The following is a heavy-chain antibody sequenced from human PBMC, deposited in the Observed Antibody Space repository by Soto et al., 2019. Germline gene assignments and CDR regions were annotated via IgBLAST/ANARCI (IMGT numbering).Heavy chain of an antibody. D-gene: IGHD3-10*01. V-gene: IGHV3-23*01. CDR3: ADGGEWAFNFDY. CDR2: ISASGGNT. CDR1: GFTFSSYA. Sequence: EVQLLESGGGLVQPGGSLRLSCAASGFTFSSYAMSWVRQAPGTGLEWVSSISASGGNTYYPDSVKGRFTISSDNSKNSLGPQINSLRAADTAVYYWADGGEWAFNFDYWGQGTLVTVAS. J-gene: IGHJ4*02.